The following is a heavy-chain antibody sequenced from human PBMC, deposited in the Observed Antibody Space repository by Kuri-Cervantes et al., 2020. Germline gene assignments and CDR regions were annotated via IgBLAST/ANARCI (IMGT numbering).Heavy chain of an antibody. V-gene: IGHV7-4-1*02. D-gene: IGHD2-2*01. Sequence: ASVKVSCKASGYTFTSYAMNWVRQAPGQGLEWMGWINTNTGNPTYAQGFTGRFVFSLDTSVSTAYPQISSLKAEDTAVYYCARARDIVVVPAASRAPFDYWGQGTLVTVSS. CDR3: ARARDIVVVPAASRAPFDY. CDR1: GYTFTSYA. CDR2: INTNTGNP. J-gene: IGHJ4*02.